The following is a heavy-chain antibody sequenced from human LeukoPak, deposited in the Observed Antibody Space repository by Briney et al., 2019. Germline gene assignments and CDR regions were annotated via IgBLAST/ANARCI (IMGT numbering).Heavy chain of an antibody. J-gene: IGHJ4*02. D-gene: IGHD5-12*01. Sequence: SETLSLTCTVSGYSISSGYYWSWIRQPPGKGLEWIGEIYHSGNTNYNPSLRSRVTISVDTSNNHFSLKLSSVTAADTAVYYCARLDISTTWYAFDYWGQETLVTVSS. CDR3: ARLDISTTWYAFDY. CDR1: GYSISSGYY. V-gene: IGHV4-38-2*02. CDR2: IYHSGNT.